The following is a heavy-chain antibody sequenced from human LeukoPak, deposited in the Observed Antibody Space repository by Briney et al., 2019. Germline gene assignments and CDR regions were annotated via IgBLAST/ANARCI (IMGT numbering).Heavy chain of an antibody. J-gene: IGHJ5*02. V-gene: IGHV1-24*01. CDR3: ARGPPRIAAAGVDNWFDP. CDR2: FDPEDGET. D-gene: IGHD6-13*01. CDR1: GYTLTELS. Sequence: GASVKVSCKVSGYTLTELSMHWVRQAPGKGLEWMGGFDPEDGETIYAQKFQGRVTITADESTSTAYMELSSLRSEDTAVYYCARGPPRIAAAGVDNWFDPWGQGTLVTVSS.